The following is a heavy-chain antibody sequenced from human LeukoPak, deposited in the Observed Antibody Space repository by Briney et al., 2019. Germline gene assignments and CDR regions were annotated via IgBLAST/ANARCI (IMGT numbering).Heavy chain of an antibody. CDR3: ARGESTVTTGDDAFDI. D-gene: IGHD4-17*01. CDR2: ISYDGSNK. Sequence: GGSLRLSCAASGFTFSSYAMHWVRQAPGKGLEWVAVISYDGSNKYCADSVKGRFTISRDNSKNTLYLQMNSLRAEDTAVYYCARGESTVTTGDDAFDIWGQGTMVTVSS. CDR1: GFTFSSYA. V-gene: IGHV3-30*04. J-gene: IGHJ3*02.